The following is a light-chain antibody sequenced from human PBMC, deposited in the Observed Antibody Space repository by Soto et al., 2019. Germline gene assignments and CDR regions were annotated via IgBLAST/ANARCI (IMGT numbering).Light chain of an antibody. CDR3: QQYDIYRT. V-gene: IGKV1-33*01. CDR2: DAS. J-gene: IGKJ1*01. Sequence: DIQMTQSPSSLSASVGDRVTITWQASQDIKNYLNWYPQKSGKAPKLLIYDASDLETGVPSRFSGSGSGTDFTLTSSSLQPDDFATYYCQQYDIYRTFGEGTKVDIK. CDR1: QDIKNY.